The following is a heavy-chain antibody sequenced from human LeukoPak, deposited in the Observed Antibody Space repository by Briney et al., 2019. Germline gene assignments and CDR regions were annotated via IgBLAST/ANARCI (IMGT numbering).Heavy chain of an antibody. Sequence: SETLSLTCTVSGASISSYYWNWIRQPPGKGLEGIGYMHYSGSTNYNPSLKSRVTISVDTSKHQFSLKLNSVTSADTAVYYCARDTRYYDNSGYYYFDYWGRGTLVTVSS. J-gene: IGHJ4*02. CDR2: MHYSGST. V-gene: IGHV4-59*01. D-gene: IGHD3-22*01. CDR3: ARDTRYYDNSGYYYFDY. CDR1: GASISSYY.